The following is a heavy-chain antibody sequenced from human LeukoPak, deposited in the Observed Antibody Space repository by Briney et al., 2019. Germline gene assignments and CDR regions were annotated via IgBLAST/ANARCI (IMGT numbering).Heavy chain of an antibody. Sequence: GGSLRLSCAASGFIFSTYWMHWVRQAPGKGLEWVAAISYDGSNKKYADSVKGRFTISRDNSKNMLYLQMNSLRAEDRTVYYCARGVRIAVAGYIDYWGQGTLVTVSS. CDR2: ISYDGSNK. D-gene: IGHD6-19*01. J-gene: IGHJ4*02. V-gene: IGHV3-30*03. CDR3: ARGVRIAVAGYIDY. CDR1: GFIFSTYW.